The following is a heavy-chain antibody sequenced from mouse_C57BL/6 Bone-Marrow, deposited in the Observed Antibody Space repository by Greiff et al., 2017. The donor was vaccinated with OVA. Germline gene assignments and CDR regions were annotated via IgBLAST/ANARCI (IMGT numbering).Heavy chain of an antibody. D-gene: IGHD1-1*01. V-gene: IGHV1-80*01. CDR2: IYPGDGDT. CDR3: AREGYYGRCYFDY. Sequence: QVQLKESGAELVKPGASVKISCKASGYAFSSYWMNWVKQRPGKGLEWIGQIYPGDGDTNYNGKFKGKATLTADKSSSTAYMQLSSLTSEDSAVYFCAREGYYGRCYFDYWGQGTTLTVSS. J-gene: IGHJ2*01. CDR1: GYAFSSYW.